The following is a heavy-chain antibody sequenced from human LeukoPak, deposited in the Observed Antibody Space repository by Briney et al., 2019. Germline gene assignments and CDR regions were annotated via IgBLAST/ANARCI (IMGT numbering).Heavy chain of an antibody. CDR2: LSYDGVTE. CDR3: ARAEHNWIYYIDY. Sequence: GGSLRLSCAASGFTFNTYALHWVRQAPGKGLEWVAVLSYDGVTEFYGDSVKGRFTISRDNSKNTVYLQMSSLRAEDTAAYFCARAEHNWIYYIDYWGQGTLVTVSS. V-gene: IGHV3-30-3*01. CDR1: GFTFNTYA. D-gene: IGHD5-12*01. J-gene: IGHJ4*02.